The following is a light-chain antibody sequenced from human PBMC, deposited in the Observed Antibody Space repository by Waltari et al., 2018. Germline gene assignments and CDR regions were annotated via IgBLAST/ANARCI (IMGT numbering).Light chain of an antibody. CDR3: HQYYDLPIT. CDR1: QCIFPNSNSKNY. CDR2: WAS. V-gene: IGKV4-1*01. J-gene: IGKJ5*01. Sequence: DFWMTRLPESLGLSLGRRATINVRPGQCIFPNSNSKNYLAWYQQKPGKPPNLLIYWASVRESGVPERFSGSGSGTDFTLTISSLQAEDVAFYYCHQYYDLPITFGQGTRLDIK.